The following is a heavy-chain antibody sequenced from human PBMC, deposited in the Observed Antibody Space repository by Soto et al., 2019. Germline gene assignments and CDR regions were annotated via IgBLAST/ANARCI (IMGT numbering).Heavy chain of an antibody. CDR1: GYTFTSYG. CDR2: ISAYNGNT. Sequence: ASVKVSYKASGYTFTSYGISWVRQAPGQGLEWMGWISAYNGNTNYAQKLQGRVTMTTDTSTSTAYMELRSLRSDDTAVYYCARDVGIAVAGTDNWFDPWGQGTLVTVSS. CDR3: ARDVGIAVAGTDNWFDP. V-gene: IGHV1-18*01. J-gene: IGHJ5*02. D-gene: IGHD6-19*01.